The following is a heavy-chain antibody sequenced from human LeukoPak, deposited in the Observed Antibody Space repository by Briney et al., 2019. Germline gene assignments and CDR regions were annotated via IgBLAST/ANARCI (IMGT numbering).Heavy chain of an antibody. CDR1: GFTFSNAW. D-gene: IGHD3-9*01. J-gene: IGHJ4*02. Sequence: GGSLRLSCAASGFTFSNAWMSWVRQAPGKGLEWVSSITASSTAIYSADSVKGRFTISRDNAKNFLYLQMNSLRAEDTAVYYCARTYYDILTGYNPYFDYWGQGILVTVSS. CDR2: ITASSTAI. CDR3: ARTYYDILTGYNPYFDY. V-gene: IGHV3-21*01.